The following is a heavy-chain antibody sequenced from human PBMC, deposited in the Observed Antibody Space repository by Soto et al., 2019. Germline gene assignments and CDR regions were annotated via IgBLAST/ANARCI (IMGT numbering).Heavy chain of an antibody. D-gene: IGHD3-3*01. CDR2: ISSSGSTI. V-gene: IGHV3-11*01. J-gene: IGHJ5*02. CDR3: ARCFDDFWSGYSTNWFDP. Sequence: PGGSLRLSCAASGFTFSDYYMSWIRQAPGKGLEWVSYISSSGSTIYYADSVKGRFTISRDNAKNSLYLQMNSLRAEDTAVYYCARCFDDFWSGYSTNWFDPWGQGTLVTVSS. CDR1: GFTFSDYY.